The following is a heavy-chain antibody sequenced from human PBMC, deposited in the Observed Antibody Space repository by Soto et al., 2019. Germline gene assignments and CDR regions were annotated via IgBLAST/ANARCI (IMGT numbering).Heavy chain of an antibody. V-gene: IGHV1-58*02. CDR2: IVVGSGNT. D-gene: IGHD2-2*01. J-gene: IGHJ6*03. CDR3: AARGIDCSSTSCPTYYYYYMDV. CDR1: GFTFTSSA. Sequence: SVKVSCKASGFTFTSSAMQWVRQARGQRLEWIGWIVVGSGNTNYAQKFQERVTITRDMSTSTAYMELSSLRSEDTAVYYCAARGIDCSSTSCPTYYYYYMDVWGKGTTVTVSS.